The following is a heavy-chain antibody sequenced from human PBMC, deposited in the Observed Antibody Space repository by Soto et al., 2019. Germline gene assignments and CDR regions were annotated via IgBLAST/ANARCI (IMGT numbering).Heavy chain of an antibody. CDR1: GFTFSSYW. CDR3: ARDHSYYYYYMDV. Sequence: GGSLRLSCAASGFTFSSYWMSWVRQAPGKGLEWVANIKQDGTEKYYVDSVKGRFTISRDNAKNSLYLQMNSLRAEDTAVYYCARDHSYYYYYMDVWGKGTTVTVS. CDR2: IKQDGTEK. J-gene: IGHJ6*03. V-gene: IGHV3-7*01.